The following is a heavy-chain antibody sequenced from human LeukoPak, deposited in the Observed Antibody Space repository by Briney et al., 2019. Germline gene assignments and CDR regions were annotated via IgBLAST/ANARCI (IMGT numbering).Heavy chain of an antibody. CDR1: GYSFSNYW. V-gene: IGHV5-51*01. CDR3: ARRTTTWAFDI. D-gene: IGHD2/OR15-2a*01. CDR2: IYPVDSDT. J-gene: IGHJ3*02. Sequence: PGESLKISCKGSGYSFSNYWIGWVRQMPGKGLEWMGIIYPVDSDTRYSPSFQGQVTISADKSISTAYLQWSSLKASDTAMSYCARRTTTWAFDIWGQGTMVTVSS.